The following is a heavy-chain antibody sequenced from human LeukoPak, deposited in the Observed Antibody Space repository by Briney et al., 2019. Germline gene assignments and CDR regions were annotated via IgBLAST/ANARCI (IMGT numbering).Heavy chain of an antibody. D-gene: IGHD3-10*01. J-gene: IGHJ5*02. Sequence: SETLSLTCTVSGGSISSYYWSWIRQPPGKGLEWIGYIYYSGSTNYNPSLKSRVTISVDTSKNQFSLKLSSVTAADTAVYYCARRMVRGVINWFGPWGQGTLVTVSS. CDR3: ARRMVRGVINWFGP. CDR2: IYYSGST. CDR1: GGSISSYY. V-gene: IGHV4-59*08.